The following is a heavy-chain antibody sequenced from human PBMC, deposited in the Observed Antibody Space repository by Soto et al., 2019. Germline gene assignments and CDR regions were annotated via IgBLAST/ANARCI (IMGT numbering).Heavy chain of an antibody. CDR1: GYTFTDYW. CDR2: IYPGDSNI. V-gene: IGHV5-51*01. D-gene: IGHD5-12*01. CDR3: ARRGGGYGGYYYNYGLDV. J-gene: IGHJ6*02. Sequence: PGASLKISCKGSGYTFTDYWIGWVRQMPGKGLEWMGIIYPGDSNIRYSTSFQGQVTISVDKSISTAYLQWSSLKASDTAMYYCARRGGGYGGYYYNYGLDVWGQGTTVTVSS.